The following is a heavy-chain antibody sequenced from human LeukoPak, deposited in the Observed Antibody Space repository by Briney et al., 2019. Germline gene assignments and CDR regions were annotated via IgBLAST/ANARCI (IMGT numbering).Heavy chain of an antibody. Sequence: ETLSLTCTVSGGSISSYYWSWIRQPPGKGLEWVSAISPGGDRTYYADSVKGRFAISRDNSKNTLYLQMHSLRAEDTAVYYCAKSVTADPWGQGTLVTVSS. J-gene: IGHJ5*02. CDR3: AKSVTADP. CDR2: ISPGGDRT. D-gene: IGHD2-21*02. V-gene: IGHV3-23*01. CDR1: GGSISSYY.